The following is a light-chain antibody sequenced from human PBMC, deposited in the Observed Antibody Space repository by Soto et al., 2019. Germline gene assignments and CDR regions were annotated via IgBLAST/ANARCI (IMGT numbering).Light chain of an antibody. Sequence: IQRTQSASTLSASVGNRLTITCRASQSVSWWLAWYQQKPVTAPKFLIYDASSLESGVPSRFSGSGSGTEFPLPIRSLKPDDFATYYCQQYNSYWTFGQGTKVDIK. CDR2: DAS. CDR1: QSVSWW. CDR3: QQYNSYWT. V-gene: IGKV1-5*01. J-gene: IGKJ1*01.